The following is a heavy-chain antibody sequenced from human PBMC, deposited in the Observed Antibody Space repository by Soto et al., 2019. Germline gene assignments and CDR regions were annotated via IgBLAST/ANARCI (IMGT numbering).Heavy chain of an antibody. CDR3: ARDRGGDLKAFGI. D-gene: IGHD3-16*01. V-gene: IGHV3-21*01. J-gene: IGHJ3*02. CDR2: ISSSSSYI. Sequence: EVQLVESGGGLVKPGGSLRLSCAAFGFTFSSYTMNWVRQAPGKGLEWVSSISSSSSYIYYADSVKGRFTISRDNAKTSLYLQMNSLRAEDTAVYYCARDRGGDLKAFGIWGQGTMVTVSS. CDR1: GFTFSSYT.